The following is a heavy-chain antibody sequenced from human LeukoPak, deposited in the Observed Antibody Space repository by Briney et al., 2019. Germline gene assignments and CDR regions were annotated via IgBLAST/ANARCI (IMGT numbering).Heavy chain of an antibody. CDR1: GFTFSSYG. Sequence: PGGSLRLSCAASGFTFSSYGMHWVRQAPGKGLEWVAFIRYDGSNKYYADSVKGRFTISRDNSKNTLYLQMNSLRAEDTAVYYCAKDQGYDFWSGYYCDYWGQGTLVTVSS. CDR2: IRYDGSNK. V-gene: IGHV3-30*02. J-gene: IGHJ4*02. D-gene: IGHD3-3*01. CDR3: AKDQGYDFWSGYYCDY.